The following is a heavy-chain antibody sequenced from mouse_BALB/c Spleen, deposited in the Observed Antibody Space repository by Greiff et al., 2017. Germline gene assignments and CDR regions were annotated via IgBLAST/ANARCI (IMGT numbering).Heavy chain of an antibody. CDR1: GFTFTDYY. V-gene: IGHV7-3*02. J-gene: IGHJ2*01. CDR3: ARHYEFDY. Sequence: EVKLVESGGGLVQPGGSLRLSCATSGFTFTDYYMSWVRQPPGKALEWLGFIRNKANGYTTEYSASVKGRFTISRDNSQSILYLQMNTLRAEDRATYCCARHYEFDYWGQGTTLTVSA. D-gene: IGHD2-4*01. CDR2: IRNKANGYTT.